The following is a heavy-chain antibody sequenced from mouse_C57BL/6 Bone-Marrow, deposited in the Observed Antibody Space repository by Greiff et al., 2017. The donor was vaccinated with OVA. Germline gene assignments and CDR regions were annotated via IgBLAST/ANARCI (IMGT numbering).Heavy chain of an antibody. CDR1: GFTFSDYY. CDR2: ISNGGGST. Sequence: EVQLVESGGGLVQPGGSLKLSCAASGFTFSDYYMYWVRQTPEKRLEWVAYISNGGGSTYYPDTVKGRFTISRDNAKNTLYLQMSRLKSEDTAMYYSARRYYGSSYGAWFAYWGQGTLVTVSA. D-gene: IGHD1-1*01. CDR3: ARRYYGSSYGAWFAY. J-gene: IGHJ3*01. V-gene: IGHV5-12*01.